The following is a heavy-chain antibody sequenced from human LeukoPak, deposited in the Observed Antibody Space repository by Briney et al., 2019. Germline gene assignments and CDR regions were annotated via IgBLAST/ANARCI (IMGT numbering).Heavy chain of an antibody. V-gene: IGHV3-23*01. CDR1: GFTFSSYT. CDR2: ISNTSTTT. Sequence: GGSLRLSCAGSGFTFSSYTMSWVRQAPGKGLEWVSYISNTSTTTYDADSVKGRFTISRDNSRSTLYLQMNSLRAEDTALYYCGKDGCVLMCGSIGGCSPFVYWVQGTLVTVSS. D-gene: IGHD3-10*01. J-gene: IGHJ4*02. CDR3: GKDGCVLMCGSIGGCSPFVY.